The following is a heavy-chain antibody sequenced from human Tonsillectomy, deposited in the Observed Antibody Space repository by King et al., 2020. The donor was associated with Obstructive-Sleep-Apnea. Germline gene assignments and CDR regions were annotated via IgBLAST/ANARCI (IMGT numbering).Heavy chain of an antibody. J-gene: IGHJ3*02. Sequence: QLVEAGAEVKKPGESLKISCKGSGYSFTSYWIGWVRQMPCKGLEWIGIIYPGYSHTRYSPSFQGHVTISADKSIGTAYLQWSSLKASDTAMYYCARLDGSYGHRGAFDIWGQGTMVTVSS. D-gene: IGHD1-26*01. V-gene: IGHV5-51*01. CDR1: GYSFTSYW. CDR2: IYPGYSHT. CDR3: ARLDGSYGHRGAFDI.